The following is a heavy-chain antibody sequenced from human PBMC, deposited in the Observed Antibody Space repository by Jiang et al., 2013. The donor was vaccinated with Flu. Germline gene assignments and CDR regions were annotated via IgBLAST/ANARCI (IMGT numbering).Heavy chain of an antibody. V-gene: IGHV5-51*01. Sequence: PGESLKISCKGSEYTFTSYWIGWVRQMPGKGLEWMGIIYPGDSGTRYSPSFQGQVTISADKSISTAYLQWSSLKASDTAMYYCATQRPSTEGPDSSGYYYDTFDIWGQGTMVTVSS. CDR3: ATQRPSTEGPDSSGYYYDTFDI. D-gene: IGHD3-22*01. J-gene: IGHJ3*02. CDR2: IYPGDSGT. CDR1: EYTFTSYW.